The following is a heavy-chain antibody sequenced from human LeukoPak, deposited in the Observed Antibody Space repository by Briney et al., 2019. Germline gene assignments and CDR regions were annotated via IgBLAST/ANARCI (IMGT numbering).Heavy chain of an antibody. CDR3: ARGKRWLQSGPFDY. CDR2: IKQDESER. J-gene: IGHJ4*02. CDR1: GSTFSSYW. Sequence: GGSLRLSCVGSGSTFSSYWMSWVRQAPGKGLEWVANIKQDESERYYVDSVKGRFTVSRDNAKNSLYLQMNSLRAEDTAVYYCARGKRWLQSGPFDYWGQGTLVTVSS. V-gene: IGHV3-7*01. D-gene: IGHD5-24*01.